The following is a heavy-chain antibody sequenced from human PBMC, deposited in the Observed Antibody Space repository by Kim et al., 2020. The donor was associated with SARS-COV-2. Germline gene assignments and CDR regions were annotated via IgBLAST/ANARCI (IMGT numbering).Heavy chain of an antibody. J-gene: IGHJ4*02. CDR1: GGSFSGYY. Sequence: SETLSLTCAVYGGSFSGYYWSWIRQPPGKGLEWIGEINHSGSTNYNPSLKSRVTISVDTSKNQFSLKLTSVTAADTAVYYCASLDRDGYNAALGYFDCWGQGTLVTVSS. CDR2: INHSGST. CDR3: ASLDRDGYNAALGYFDC. D-gene: IGHD2-21*01. V-gene: IGHV4-34*01.